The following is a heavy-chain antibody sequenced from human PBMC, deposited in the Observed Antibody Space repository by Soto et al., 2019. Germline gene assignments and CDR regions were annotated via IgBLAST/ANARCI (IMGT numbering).Heavy chain of an antibody. CDR3: ARRGYYYDSSGYYFLDY. CDR2: IYPGDSDT. D-gene: IGHD3-22*01. V-gene: IGHV5-51*01. J-gene: IGHJ4*02. CDR1: GYSFTSYW. Sequence: PGESLKISCKGSGYSFTSYWIGWVRQMPGKGLGWMGIIYPGDSDTRYSPSFQGQVTISADKSISTAYLQWSSLKASDTAMYYCARRGYYYDSSGYYFLDYWGQGTLVTVSS.